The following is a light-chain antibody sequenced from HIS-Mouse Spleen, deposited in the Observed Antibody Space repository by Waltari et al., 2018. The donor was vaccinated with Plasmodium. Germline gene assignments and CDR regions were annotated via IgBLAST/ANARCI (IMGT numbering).Light chain of an antibody. CDR2: WAS. Sequence: DIVMTQSPDSLAVSLGERATIHCKSSQGVSSSSNNQNYLTWSQHTPGQPPKLLIYWASTRRSGVPDRFSGSGSGTDVTLTISSLRAEDVAVYYCQQYYSTPYTFGQGTKLESK. CDR1: QGVSSSSNNQNY. J-gene: IGKJ2*01. CDR3: QQYYSTPYT. V-gene: IGKV4-1*01.